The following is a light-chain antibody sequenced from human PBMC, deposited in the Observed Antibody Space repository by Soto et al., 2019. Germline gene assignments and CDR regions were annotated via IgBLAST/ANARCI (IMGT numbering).Light chain of an antibody. CDR2: AAS. CDR3: QQANSFPRT. J-gene: IGKJ1*01. V-gene: IGKV1-12*01. Sequence: DCKMTQPPAAFCASLAKQFSITFLGSQGISSWLAWYQQKPGKAPKLLIYAASSLQSGVPSRFSGSGSGTDFTLTISSLQPEDFATYYCQQANSFPRTFGQGTKVDIK. CDR1: QGISSW.